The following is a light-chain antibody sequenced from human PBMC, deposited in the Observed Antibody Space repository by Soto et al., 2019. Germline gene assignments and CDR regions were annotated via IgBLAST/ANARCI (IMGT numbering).Light chain of an antibody. J-gene: IGKJ3*01. CDR2: DTS. CDR1: QSVNSNY. V-gene: IGKV3-20*01. CDR3: QQYCSTQFT. Sequence: EIVLMQSPGTLSLSPGEGATLSCRASQSVNSNYLAWYQQKPGQAPTVLIFDTSRRATGVPDRFSGSGSGTDLTLKNSRLELDDFAVYYCQQYCSTQFTFGPGIKVNIK.